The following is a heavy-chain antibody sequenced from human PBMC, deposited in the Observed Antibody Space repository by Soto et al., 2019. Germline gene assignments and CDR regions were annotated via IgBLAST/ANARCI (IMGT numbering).Heavy chain of an antibody. CDR2: IYYTGGT. CDR1: GGSISSGDYY. V-gene: IGHV4-30-4*01. D-gene: IGHD3-10*01. Sequence: SETLSLTCTVSGGSISSGDYYWSWIRQPPGKGLEWIGYIYYTGGTYYNPSLRSRVTLSVDTAKNQFSLTVKSVTAADTAVYYCAPVAGSGTAWYFDYWGQGTQVTVYS. CDR3: APVAGSGTAWYFDY. J-gene: IGHJ4*02.